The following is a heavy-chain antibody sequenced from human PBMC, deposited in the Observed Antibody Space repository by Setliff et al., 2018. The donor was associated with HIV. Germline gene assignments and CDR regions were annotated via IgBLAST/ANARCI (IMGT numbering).Heavy chain of an antibody. CDR3: VRXXXXXYDXXS. CDR1: GDSXQRDDQ. J-gene: IGHJ4*02. Sequence: PSETLSLTCTVXGDSXQRDDQGGRLXQPPGKGLGWVGSIYXXGSTYYXPSXXXXXXMSVXXXKNQFSLKLISVTAADTAVYYCVRXXXXXYDXXSWGQGXXXXVSX. V-gene: IGHV4-38-2*02. CDR2: IYXXGST.